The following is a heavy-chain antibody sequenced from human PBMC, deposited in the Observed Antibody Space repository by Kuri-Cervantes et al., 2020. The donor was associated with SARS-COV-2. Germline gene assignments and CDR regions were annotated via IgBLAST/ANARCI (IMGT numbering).Heavy chain of an antibody. CDR2: IWYDGSYK. D-gene: IGHD1-26*01. CDR3: AKGRPGSYQGYYFDY. Sequence: LSLTCAASGFTFSTYGMHWVRQAPGKGLEWVAVIWYDGSYKYYADSVKGRFTISRGNSKNTLYLQMNSLRAEDTALYYCAKGRPGSYQGYYFDYWGQGTPVTVSS. J-gene: IGHJ4*02. CDR1: GFTFSTYG. V-gene: IGHV3-33*06.